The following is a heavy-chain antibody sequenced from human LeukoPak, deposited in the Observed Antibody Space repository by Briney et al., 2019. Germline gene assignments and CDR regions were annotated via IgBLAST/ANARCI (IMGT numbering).Heavy chain of an antibody. CDR3: ARDLGGSNTIDY. CDR2: IWYDGSNK. CDR1: GFTFSSYG. J-gene: IGHJ4*02. Sequence: GGSLRLSCAASGFTFSSYGMHWVRQAPGKGLEWVAVIWYDGSNKYYADSVKGRFTISRDNSKHTLYLQMNSLRAEDTAVYYCARDLGGSNTIDYWGQGTLVTVSS. V-gene: IGHV3-33*01. D-gene: IGHD1-26*01.